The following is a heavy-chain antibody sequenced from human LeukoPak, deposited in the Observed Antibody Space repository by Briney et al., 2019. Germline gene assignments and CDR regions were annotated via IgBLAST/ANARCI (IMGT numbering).Heavy chain of an antibody. V-gene: IGHV3-23*01. CDR3: AKGVAVASPYYFDY. CDR2: ISGSGRST. Sequence: GGSLRLFCAASGFTFSRYAMSWVRRAPGKGLEWVSPISGSGRSTYYGDSVKGRFTISRDKSKNTLYRQMNSLRAEDPDVYYYAKGVAVASPYYFDYWGQGTLVTVSS. J-gene: IGHJ4*02. D-gene: IGHD6-19*01. CDR1: GFTFSRYA.